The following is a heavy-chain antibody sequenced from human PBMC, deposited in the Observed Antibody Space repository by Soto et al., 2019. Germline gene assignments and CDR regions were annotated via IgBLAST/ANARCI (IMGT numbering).Heavy chain of an antibody. Sequence: QVRLQESGPGLVKPSQTLSLTCTVSGGSISSGVYYWTWIRQLPGKGLEWIGFIYNSGSTYYNPSLKSRVSISIDMSKNDFSLTLSSVTAADTAVYYCARMGEPRLFDYWGQGTLVTVSS. D-gene: IGHD3-16*01. CDR2: IYNSGST. CDR3: ARMGEPRLFDY. CDR1: GGSISSGVYY. J-gene: IGHJ4*02. V-gene: IGHV4-31*03.